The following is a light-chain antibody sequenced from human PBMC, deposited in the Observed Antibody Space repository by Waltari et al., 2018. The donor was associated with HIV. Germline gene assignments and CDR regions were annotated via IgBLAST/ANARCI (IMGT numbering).Light chain of an antibody. CDR3: QQYYNWPLT. V-gene: IGKV3-15*01. J-gene: IGKJ5*01. CDR2: GTS. Sequence: EIVMTQSLATLSVSPGQRVTLSCRASQSVSNNLAWYQQKPGQSPRLLIHGTSTRATGLPARFSGGGSGTEFTLTISSLQSEDFAVYFCQQYYNWPLTFGQGTRLEI. CDR1: QSVSNN.